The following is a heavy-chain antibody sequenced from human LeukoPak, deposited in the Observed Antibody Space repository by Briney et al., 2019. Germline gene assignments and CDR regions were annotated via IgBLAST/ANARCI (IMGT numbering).Heavy chain of an antibody. Sequence: PGGSLRLSCAASGFIFSSYWMSWIRQPPGKGLEWIGEINHSGSTNYNPSLKSRVTISVDTSKNQFSLKLSSVTAADTAVYYCARFFFGGDYWGQGTLVTVSS. CDR2: INHSGST. CDR3: ARFFFGGDY. J-gene: IGHJ4*02. D-gene: IGHD3-10*01. CDR1: GFIFSSYW. V-gene: IGHV4-34*01.